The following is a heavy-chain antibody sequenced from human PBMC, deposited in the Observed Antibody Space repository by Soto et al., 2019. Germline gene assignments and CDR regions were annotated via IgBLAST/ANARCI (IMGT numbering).Heavy chain of an antibody. CDR2: ISGSGGST. CDR1: AFTFNNYV. Sequence: VVLRRLSSAGSAFTFNNYVGNCSPQAPGEGMEWVSAISGSGGSTYYADSVKGRFTIARDNSKNTLYLQMNSLRAEDTAVYYCAKVAITVTTSYFDYWGQGTLVTVSS. D-gene: IGHD4-17*01. CDR3: AKVAITVTTSYFDY. V-gene: IGHV3-23*01. J-gene: IGHJ4*02.